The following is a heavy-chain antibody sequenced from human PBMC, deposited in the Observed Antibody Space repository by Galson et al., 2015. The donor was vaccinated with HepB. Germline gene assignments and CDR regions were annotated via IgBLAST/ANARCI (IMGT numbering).Heavy chain of an antibody. CDR1: GGSTSSSNW. V-gene: IGHV4-4*02. Sequence: TLSLTCAVSGGSTSSSNWWNWVRQPPGKGLEWIGEIYHSGSTNYNPSLKSRVTISVDKSKNQFSLNLSSVTAADTAVYYCARAGAEYCSSTSCYSHFDYWGQGTLVTVSS. D-gene: IGHD2-2*01. CDR3: ARAGAEYCSSTSCYSHFDY. CDR2: IYHSGST. J-gene: IGHJ4*02.